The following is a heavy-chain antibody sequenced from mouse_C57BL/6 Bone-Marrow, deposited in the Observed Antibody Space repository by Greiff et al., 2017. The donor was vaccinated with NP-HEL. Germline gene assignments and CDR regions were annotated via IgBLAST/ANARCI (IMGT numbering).Heavy chain of an antibody. CDR1: GYSITSGYY. D-gene: IGHD1-1*01. CDR2: ISYDGSN. J-gene: IGHJ2*01. V-gene: IGHV3-6*01. CDR3: ARATTVPFDY. Sequence: EVKLVESGPGLVKPSQSLSLTCSVTGYSITSGYYCNWIRQFPGNKLEWMGYISYDGSNNYNPSFKNRISITRDTSKNQFFLKLNSVTTEDTATYYCARATTVPFDYWGQGTTLTVSS.